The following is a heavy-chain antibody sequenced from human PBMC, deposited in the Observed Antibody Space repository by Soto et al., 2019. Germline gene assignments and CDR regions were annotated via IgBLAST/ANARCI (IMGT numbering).Heavy chain of an antibody. V-gene: IGHV4-30-2*01. CDR3: ARDELDGYYFDN. J-gene: IGHJ4*02. CDR2: IYHSGST. Sequence: QLQLQESGSGLVKPSQTLSLTCTVSGGSISSGGYSWNWIRQPPGKGLEWIGYIYHSGSTDYNPSLVSRVTISVDKSNNQFSLKLSSVTAADTAVYYCARDELDGYYFDNWGQGTLVTVSS. CDR1: GGSISSGGYS. D-gene: IGHD3-3*01.